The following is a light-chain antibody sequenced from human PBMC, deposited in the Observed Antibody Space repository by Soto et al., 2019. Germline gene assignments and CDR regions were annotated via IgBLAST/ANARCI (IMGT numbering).Light chain of an antibody. CDR1: QRVGSSS. V-gene: IGKV3-20*01. CDR3: QQFGTSPA. Sequence: EIVLTQSPGTLSLSPGERAILSCRASQRVGSSSLAWYQQRPGQAPRLLIYGVSTRATAIPERFSGSGSGTHFTLTISRLESEDFAVYFCQQFGTSPAFGGGTKVEIK. J-gene: IGKJ4*01. CDR2: GVS.